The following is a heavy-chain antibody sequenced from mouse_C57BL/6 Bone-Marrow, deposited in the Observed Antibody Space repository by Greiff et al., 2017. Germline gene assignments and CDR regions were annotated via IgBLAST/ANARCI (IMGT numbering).Heavy chain of an antibody. CDR2: IDPSDSYT. J-gene: IGHJ1*03. CDR3: AGYYGSSYVWYFDV. V-gene: IGHV1-50*01. CDR1: GYTFTSYW. D-gene: IGHD1-1*01. Sequence: QVQLQQSGAELVKPGASVKLSCKASGYTFTSYWMQWVKQRPGQGLEWIGEIDPSDSYTNYNQKFKGKATLTVDTSSSKAYMQLSSLTSEDPAVYYCAGYYGSSYVWYFDVWGTGTTVTVSS.